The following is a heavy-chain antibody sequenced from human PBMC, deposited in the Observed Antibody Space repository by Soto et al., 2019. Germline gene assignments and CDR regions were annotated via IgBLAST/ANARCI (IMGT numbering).Heavy chain of an antibody. D-gene: IGHD3-3*01. CDR2: ISSSSRTI. V-gene: IGHV3-48*01. Sequence: EVQLVESGGGLIQPGGSLRLSCEASGFSFSDSGMNWVRRAPGKGLEWISYISSSSRTIYYAASVEGRFTVSRDNVKNSVQLQMNSRRAEDTGVYFCARARMEWALYFDNWGLGTLVTVSS. J-gene: IGHJ4*02. CDR3: ARARMEWALYFDN. CDR1: GFSFSDSG.